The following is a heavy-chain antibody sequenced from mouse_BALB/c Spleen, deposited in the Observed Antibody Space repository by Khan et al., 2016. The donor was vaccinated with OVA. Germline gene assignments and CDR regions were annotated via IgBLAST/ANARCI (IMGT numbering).Heavy chain of an antibody. V-gene: IGHV1S34*01. J-gene: IGHJ4*01. CDR2: ISCYKGAT. CDR3: ARAQLLWLYAMDY. D-gene: IGHD2-2*01. CDR1: GYSFTGYY. Sequence: LVKTGASVKISCKASGYSFTGYYMHWVKQSHGKSLEWIGYISCYKGATTSNQMFKGKATFTVDTSSSTTYMQFNSLTSEASAVYYCARAQLLWLYAMDYGGQGTSGTVSS.